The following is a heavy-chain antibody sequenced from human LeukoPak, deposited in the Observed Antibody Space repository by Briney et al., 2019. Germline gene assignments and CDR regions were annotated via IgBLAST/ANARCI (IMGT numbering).Heavy chain of an antibody. CDR2: TSGSTSVI. V-gene: IGHV3-48*01. CDR3: ARGLYYMDV. CDR1: GFTFSTHT. Sequence: PGGSLRLSCAASGFTFSTHTVAWVRQAPGKGLECLSYTSGSTSVIYYADSVKGRFTISRDNAKNSLYLQMNSLKAEDTAVYYCARGLYYMDVWGKGTTVTVSS. J-gene: IGHJ6*03.